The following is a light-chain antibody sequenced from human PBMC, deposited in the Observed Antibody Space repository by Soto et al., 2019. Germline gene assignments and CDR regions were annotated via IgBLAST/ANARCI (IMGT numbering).Light chain of an antibody. J-gene: IGKJ5*01. CDR1: QSVSSN. CDR3: QQHNTWPLT. Sequence: EIVMTQSPATLSVSPGERATLSCRASQSVSSNLAWYQQKPGQAPRLLIYGISTRATGISARFSGSGSGTEFTLTISSLQSEDFAVYYCQQHNTWPLTFGQGTRLENK. V-gene: IGKV3-15*01. CDR2: GIS.